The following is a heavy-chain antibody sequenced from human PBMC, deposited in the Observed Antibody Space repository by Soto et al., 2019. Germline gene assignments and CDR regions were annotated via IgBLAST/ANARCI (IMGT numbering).Heavy chain of an antibody. CDR3: AKDPRGIVGAGAWLDS. CDR1: GFSFSSYA. V-gene: IGHV3-30*18. Sequence: QVHLVESGGDVVQPGRSLRLSCAASGFSFSSYAIHWVRQAPGKGLEWVAVIAYDGSDMYYGDSVKGRFTISRDNSKNTLYLQKNSLRPGDTAVYYCAKDPRGIVGAGAWLDSWGQGNLVIVSS. J-gene: IGHJ4*02. CDR2: IAYDGSDM. D-gene: IGHD1-26*01.